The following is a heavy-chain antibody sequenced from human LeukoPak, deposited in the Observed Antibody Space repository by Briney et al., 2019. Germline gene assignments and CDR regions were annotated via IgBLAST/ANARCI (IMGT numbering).Heavy chain of an antibody. CDR1: GDSISTSY. CDR3: TRWTVAGYFDY. Sequence: SETLSLACTVSGDSISTSYWNWIRQPPGKGLEWIGYVYYSGNTNYSASLKSRLTMSVDTSKNQFSLRLSSVTAADTAVYYCTRWTVAGYFDYWGQGTLVTVSS. D-gene: IGHD6-19*01. CDR2: VYYSGNT. V-gene: IGHV4-59*08. J-gene: IGHJ4*02.